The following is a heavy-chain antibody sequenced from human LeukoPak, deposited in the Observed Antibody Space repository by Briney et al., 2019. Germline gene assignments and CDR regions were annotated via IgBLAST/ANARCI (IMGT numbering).Heavy chain of an antibody. D-gene: IGHD2-2*01. CDR2: ISGSGGST. J-gene: IGHJ4*02. CDR1: GFTFSDYY. CDR3: AKYIVVVPAYFDY. V-gene: IGHV3-23*01. Sequence: GGSLRLSCAASGFTFSDYYMSWIRQAPGKGLEWVSAISGSGGSTYYADSVKGRFTISRDNSKNTLYLQMNSLRAEDTAVYYCAKYIVVVPAYFDYWGQGTLVTVSS.